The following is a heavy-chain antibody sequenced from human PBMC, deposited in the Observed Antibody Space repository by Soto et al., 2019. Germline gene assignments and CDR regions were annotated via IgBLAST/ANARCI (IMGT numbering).Heavy chain of an antibody. D-gene: IGHD2-15*01. V-gene: IGHV3-11*05. CDR2: ISSSSYT. J-gene: IGHJ4*02. CDR1: GFTFSDYY. CDR3: AKDSNTPICSGGSCYPGY. Sequence: GGSLRLSCAASGFTFSDYYMSWIRQAPGKGLEWVSYISSSSYTNYADSVKGRFTISRDNSKNTLSLQMNSLRAEDTAVYYCAKDSNTPICSGGSCYPGYWGQGTLVTVSS.